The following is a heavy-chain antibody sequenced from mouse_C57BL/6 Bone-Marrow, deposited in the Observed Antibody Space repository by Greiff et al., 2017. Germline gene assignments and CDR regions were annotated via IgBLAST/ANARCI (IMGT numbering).Heavy chain of an antibody. CDR3: AGRWLRRRFAY. J-gene: IGHJ3*01. D-gene: IGHD2-2*01. V-gene: IGHV1-64*01. Sequence: QVQLQQPGAELVKPGASVKLSCKASGYTFTSYWMHWVKQRPGQGLEWIGMIHPNSGSTNYNEKFKSKATLTVDKSSSTAYMQLSSLTSEDSAVYFCAGRWLRRRFAYWGQGTLVTVSA. CDR1: GYTFTSYW. CDR2: IHPNSGST.